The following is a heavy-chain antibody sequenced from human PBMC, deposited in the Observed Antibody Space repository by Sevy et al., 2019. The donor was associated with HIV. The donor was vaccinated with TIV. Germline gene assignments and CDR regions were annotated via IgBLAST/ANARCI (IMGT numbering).Heavy chain of an antibody. CDR3: AKDSHPYDFWSGYSDGYFDY. J-gene: IGHJ4*02. CDR2: ISWDGGST. Sequence: GGSLRLSCAASGFTFDDYAMHWVRQAPGKGLEWVSLISWDGGSTYYADSVKGRFTISRDNSKNSLYLQMNSLRAEDTALYYSAKDSHPYDFWSGYSDGYFDYWGQGTLVTVSS. V-gene: IGHV3-43D*04. D-gene: IGHD3-3*01. CDR1: GFTFDDYA.